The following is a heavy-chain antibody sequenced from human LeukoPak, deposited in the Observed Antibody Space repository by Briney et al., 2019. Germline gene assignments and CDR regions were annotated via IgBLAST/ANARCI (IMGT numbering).Heavy chain of an antibody. Sequence: GGSLRLSCAASGFTFSSYGMHWVRQAPGKGLEWVAVIWYDGSNKYYADSVKGRFTISRDNSKNTLYLQMNSLRAEDTAVYYCAKVGGMYYDILTGPFDYWGQGTLVTVSS. CDR1: GFTFSSYG. CDR2: IWYDGSNK. V-gene: IGHV3-33*06. CDR3: AKVGGMYYDILTGPFDY. D-gene: IGHD3-9*01. J-gene: IGHJ4*02.